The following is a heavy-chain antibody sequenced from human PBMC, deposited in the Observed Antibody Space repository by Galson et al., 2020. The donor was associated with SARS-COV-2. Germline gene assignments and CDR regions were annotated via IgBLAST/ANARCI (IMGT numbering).Heavy chain of an antibody. D-gene: IGHD4-17*01. CDR1: GNSFNSLP. Sequence: KISCKTFGNSFNSLPISWVRQAPGQGLEWMGGIVPIGASVKYAQKFQGRVTLTADRSTSTAYMDLSGLTSEDTAVYYCARLYDYGPYDVAYFQNWGQGTLITVSS. CDR3: ARLYDYGPYDVAYFQN. V-gene: IGHV1-69*06. CDR2: IVPIGASV. J-gene: IGHJ1*01.